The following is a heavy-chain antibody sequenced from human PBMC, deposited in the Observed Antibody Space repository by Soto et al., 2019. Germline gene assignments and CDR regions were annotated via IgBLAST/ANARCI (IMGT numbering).Heavy chain of an antibody. CDR3: ARGGQYCTNGVCSFDGVDV. D-gene: IGHD2-8*01. J-gene: IGHJ6*02. V-gene: IGHV1-18*01. Sequence: QVQLVQSGAEVKKPGASVKVSCKASGYTFTSYGISWVRQAPGQGLEWMGWISAYNGNTNYAQKFQGRVTMTTDTSTSTSYMELRSRRSDDTAGYYCARGGQYCTNGVCSFDGVDVGGQGTTVTVSS. CDR1: GYTFTSYG. CDR2: ISAYNGNT.